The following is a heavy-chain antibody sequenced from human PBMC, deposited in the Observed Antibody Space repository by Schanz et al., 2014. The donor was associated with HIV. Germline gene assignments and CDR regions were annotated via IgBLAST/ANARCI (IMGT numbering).Heavy chain of an antibody. J-gene: IGHJ4*02. Sequence: QVHLQESGPGLVKPSETLSLTCTVSGGSISGRYWSWIRQAPGKGLEWVGYIYYIGTTNYNPSLKSRVTMSVDTSKNQLSLRLTSVTVADTGVYYCARIGANGDRSPYYFDYWGQGALVTVS. CDR3: ARIGANGDRSPYYFDY. V-gene: IGHV4-59*11. CDR2: IYYIGTT. CDR1: GGSISGRY. D-gene: IGHD3-16*01.